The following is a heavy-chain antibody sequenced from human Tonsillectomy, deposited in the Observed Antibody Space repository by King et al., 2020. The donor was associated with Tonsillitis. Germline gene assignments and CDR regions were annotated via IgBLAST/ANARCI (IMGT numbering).Heavy chain of an antibody. CDR2: IKRDGSQT. CDR1: GFNFGAFW. J-gene: IGHJ3*02. Sequence: VQLVESGGGLVQPGGSLRLSCAASGFNFGAFWLTWVRQAPGKGLEWVANIKRDGSQTYYLDSVKGRFTVSRDNAKNSLYLQMNSLRAEDTAVYYCARDSSPALRGTLYVVFDIWGQGTMVTVSS. CDR3: ARDSSPALRGTLYVVFDI. V-gene: IGHV3-7*01. D-gene: IGHD2-15*01.